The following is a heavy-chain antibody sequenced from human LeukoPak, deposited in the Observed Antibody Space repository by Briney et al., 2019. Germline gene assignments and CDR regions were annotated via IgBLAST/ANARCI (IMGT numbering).Heavy chain of an antibody. Sequence: GGSLRLSCAASGFTFSDSYMTWVRQAPGKGVEWVAYISGSGHDINYSDSVKGRFTISRDNANNSLYLQMSSLRVEDTAVYYCTRDPRHFDSCGQGTLVTVSS. D-gene: IGHD6-6*01. CDR1: GFTFSDSY. CDR2: ISGSGHDI. CDR3: TRDPRHFDS. J-gene: IGHJ5*01. V-gene: IGHV3-11*04.